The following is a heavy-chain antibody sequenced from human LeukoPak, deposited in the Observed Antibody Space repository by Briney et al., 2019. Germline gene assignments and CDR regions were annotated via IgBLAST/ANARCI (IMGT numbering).Heavy chain of an antibody. J-gene: IGHJ4*02. CDR1: GYTLTELS. CDR3: ARGSSYYYDSSGYYVLY. Sequence: ASVKVSCKVSGYTLTELSMHWVRQAPGKGLEWMGGFDPEDGETIYAQKFQGRVTMTEDTSTDTAYMELSSLRSEDTAVYYCARGSSYYYDSSGYYVLYWGQGTLVTVSS. D-gene: IGHD3-22*01. V-gene: IGHV1-24*01. CDR2: FDPEDGET.